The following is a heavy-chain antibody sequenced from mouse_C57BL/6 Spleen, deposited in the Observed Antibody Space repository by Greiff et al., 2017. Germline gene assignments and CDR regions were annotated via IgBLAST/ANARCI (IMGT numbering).Heavy chain of an antibody. D-gene: IGHD1-1*01. Sequence: EVKLVESGPELVKPGASVKISCKASGYSFTDYNMNWVKQSNGKSLEWIGVINPNYGTTSYNQKFKGKATLTVDQSSSTAYMQLNSLTSEDSAVYYCARGYYGSSSGTSLDYWGQGTTLTVSS. V-gene: IGHV1-39*01. CDR3: ARGYYGSSSGTSLDY. CDR2: INPNYGTT. CDR1: GYSFTDYN. J-gene: IGHJ2*01.